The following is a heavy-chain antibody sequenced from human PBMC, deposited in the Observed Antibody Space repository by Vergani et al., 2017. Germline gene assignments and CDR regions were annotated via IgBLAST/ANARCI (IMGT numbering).Heavy chain of an antibody. D-gene: IGHD6-25*01. Sequence: QVQLVQSGAEVKKPGASVKVSCKASGYTFTGYYMHWVRQAPGQGLEWMGWINPNSGGTNYAQKFQGRVTMTRDTSSSTAYMELSRLRSDDTAVYYCARDLSESLQWSSSGDDAFDIWGQGTMVTVSS. CDR3: ARDLSESLQWSSSGDDAFDI. J-gene: IGHJ3*02. CDR1: GYTFTGYY. V-gene: IGHV1-2*02. CDR2: INPNSGGT.